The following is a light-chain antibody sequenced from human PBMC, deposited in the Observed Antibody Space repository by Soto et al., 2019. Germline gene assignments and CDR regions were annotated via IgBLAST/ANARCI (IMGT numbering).Light chain of an antibody. V-gene: IGKV3-15*01. CDR2: GAS. Sequence: EVVMTQSPATLSVSPGERVTLSCRASQSINAHLAWYQQKPGQAPRLLIHGASTRATGIPARFSGSGFGTEFIRHISSRQSEDFAVYYCQQYNTWLWTFGQGTKVEIQ. CDR3: QQYNTWLWT. J-gene: IGKJ1*01. CDR1: QSINAH.